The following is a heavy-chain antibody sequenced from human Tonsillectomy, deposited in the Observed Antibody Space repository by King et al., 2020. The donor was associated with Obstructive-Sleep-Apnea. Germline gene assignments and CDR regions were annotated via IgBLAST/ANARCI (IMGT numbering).Heavy chain of an antibody. Sequence: QLVQSGSELKKAGASVKVSCKASGYSFTSYAMNWIRQAPGQGLEWMEWINTNTGNPIYAQGFTGRFVFSLDTSVSTAYLQISSLKAEDTAVYYCAYCSSTSCSQYYYYGMDVWGQGTTVTVSS. D-gene: IGHD2-2*01. CDR2: INTNTGNP. V-gene: IGHV7-4-1*02. CDR1: GYSFTSYA. CDR3: AYCSSTSCSQYYYYGMDV. J-gene: IGHJ6*02.